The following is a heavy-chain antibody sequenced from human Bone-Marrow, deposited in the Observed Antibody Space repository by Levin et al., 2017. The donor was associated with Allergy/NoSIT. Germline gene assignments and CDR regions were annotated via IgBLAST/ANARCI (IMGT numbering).Heavy chain of an antibody. Sequence: SETLSLTCAVSGYSISSGYYWGWIRQPPGKGLEWIGSIYHSGSTYYNPSLKSRVTISVDTSKNQFSLKLSSVTAADTAVYYCARARGGFTIWSNWFDPWGQGTLVTVSS. D-gene: IGHD3-3*01. V-gene: IGHV4-38-2*01. J-gene: IGHJ5*02. CDR1: GYSISSGYY. CDR3: ARARGGFTIWSNWFDP. CDR2: IYHSGST.